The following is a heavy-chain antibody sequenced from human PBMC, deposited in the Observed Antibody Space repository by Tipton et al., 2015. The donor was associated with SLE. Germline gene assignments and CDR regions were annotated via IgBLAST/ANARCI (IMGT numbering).Heavy chain of an antibody. CDR2: IYSGGST. Sequence: SLRLSCAASGFTVSSNYMSWVRQAPGKGLEWVSVIYSGGSTYYADSVKGRFTISRDNSKNTLYLQMNSLRAEDSAVYYCSREVVQNFEVWGRGPLVTVTS. CDR3: SREVVQNFEV. V-gene: IGHV3-53*01. J-gene: IGHJ2*01. CDR1: GFTVSSNY. D-gene: IGHD2-15*01.